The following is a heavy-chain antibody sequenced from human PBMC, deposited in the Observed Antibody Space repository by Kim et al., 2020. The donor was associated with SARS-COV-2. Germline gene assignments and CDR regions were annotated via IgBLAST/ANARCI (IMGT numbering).Heavy chain of an antibody. CDR2: ISYDGSNK. D-gene: IGHD3-3*01. J-gene: IGHJ6*04. CDR3: AREYGSCYEFWIGYRYYYGMDV. V-gene: IGHV3-30*04. CDR1: GFTFSSYA. Sequence: GGSLRLSCAASGFTFSSYAMHWVRQAPGKGLEWVAVISYDGSNKYYADSVKGRFTISRDNSKNTLYLQMNSLRAEDTAVYYCAREYGSCYEFWIGYRYYYGMDVWGEGTTVTVSS.